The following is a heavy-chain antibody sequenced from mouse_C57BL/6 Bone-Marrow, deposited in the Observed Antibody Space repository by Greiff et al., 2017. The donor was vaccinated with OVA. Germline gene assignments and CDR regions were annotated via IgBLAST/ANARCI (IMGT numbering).Heavy chain of an antibody. D-gene: IGHD2-4*01. V-gene: IGHV1-74*01. CDR2: IHPSDSDT. CDR1: GYTFTSYW. Sequence: QVQLQQSGAELVKPGASVKVSCKASGYTFTSYWMHWVKQRPGQGLEWIGRIHPSDSDTNYNQKVKGKGTLTVDKSSSTAYMQLSSLTSEDSAVYYCAMDDYARFAYWGQGTLVTVSA. J-gene: IGHJ3*01. CDR3: AMDDYARFAY.